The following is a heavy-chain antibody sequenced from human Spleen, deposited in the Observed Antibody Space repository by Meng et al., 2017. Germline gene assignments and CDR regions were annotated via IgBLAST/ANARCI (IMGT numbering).Heavy chain of an antibody. CDR2: IYPGDSDT. D-gene: IGHD1-26*01. V-gene: IGHV5-51*01. CDR3: ATRVGATMDY. Sequence: GGSLRLSCKGSGYSFASYWIAWVRQMPGKGLEWMGIIYPGDSDTRYSPSFQGQVTISADKSINTAYLQWSSLKASDTAMYYCATRVGATMDYWGQGTLVTVSS. J-gene: IGHJ4*02. CDR1: GYSFASYW.